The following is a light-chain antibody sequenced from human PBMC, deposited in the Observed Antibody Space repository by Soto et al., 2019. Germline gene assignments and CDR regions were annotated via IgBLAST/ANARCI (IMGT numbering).Light chain of an antibody. CDR2: KVS. V-gene: IGKV2-30*02. CDR1: QSLVHSDGIAY. J-gene: IGKJ5*01. Sequence: VVMTQSPLSLPVTLGQPASISCRSNQSLVHSDGIAYFSWFQQRPGRSPRRLIYKVSNRDSGVPARFSGSGSGTDFALKICRVEAEDAGVYCSTLATYWPISSAHGTRLEIK. CDR3: TLATYWPIS.